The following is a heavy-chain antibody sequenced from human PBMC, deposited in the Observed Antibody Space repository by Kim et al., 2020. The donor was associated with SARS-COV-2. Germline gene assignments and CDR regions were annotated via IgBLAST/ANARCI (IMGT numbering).Heavy chain of an antibody. CDR1: GFTFSDYY. J-gene: IGHJ6*02. CDR3: ARGARATPYYYYGMDV. V-gene: IGHV3-11*06. D-gene: IGHD5-12*01. CDR2: ISSSSSYT. Sequence: GGSLRLSCAASGFTFSDYYMSWIRQAPGKGLEWVSYISSSSSYTNYADSVKGRFTISRDNAKNSLYLQMNSLRAEDTAVYYCARGARATPYYYYGMDVWGQGTTVTVSS.